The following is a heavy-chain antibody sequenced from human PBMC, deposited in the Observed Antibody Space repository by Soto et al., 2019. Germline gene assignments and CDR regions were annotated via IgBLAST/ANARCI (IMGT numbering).Heavy chain of an antibody. CDR2: IYSSGRT. J-gene: IGHJ2*01. CDR1: GGSTSGKY. CDR3: ARDFDVNTALDYWYFDL. V-gene: IGHV4-4*07. D-gene: IGHD3-9*01. Sequence: VHLQESGPGVVKASETLSLTCSLSGGSTSGKYWSWIRQSAGKGLEWIGRIYSSGRTHYNPSLGSRVSMSVAQNSFSLRLTSVTAADTAIYYCARDFDVNTALDYWYFDLWGRGTQVSVSS.